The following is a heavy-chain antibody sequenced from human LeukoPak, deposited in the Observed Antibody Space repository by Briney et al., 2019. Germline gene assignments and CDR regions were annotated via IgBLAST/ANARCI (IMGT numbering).Heavy chain of an antibody. CDR2: IYYSGST. J-gene: IGHJ4*02. CDR1: GGSISSYY. Sequence: SETLSLTCTVSGGSISSYYWCWIRQPPGKGLEWIWYIYYSGSTNYNPSLKSRVTISVDTSKNQFSLKLSSVTAADTAVYYCARESQYDFWSGSFDYWGQGTLVTVSS. V-gene: IGHV4-59*01. CDR3: ARESQYDFWSGSFDY. D-gene: IGHD3-3*01.